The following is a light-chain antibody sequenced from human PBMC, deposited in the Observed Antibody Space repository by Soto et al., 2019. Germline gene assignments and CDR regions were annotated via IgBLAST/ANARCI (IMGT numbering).Light chain of an antibody. CDR1: SSDVGSYNR. CDR2: EVS. CDR3: SLYTSSSTWV. Sequence: QSALTQPPSVSGSPGQSVTISCTGTSSDVGSYNRVSWYQQPPGTAPKLMIYEVSNRSSGVPDRFSGSKSGNTASLTISGLQAEDEADYYCSLYTSSSTWVFGGGTKLTVL. V-gene: IGLV2-18*01. J-gene: IGLJ2*01.